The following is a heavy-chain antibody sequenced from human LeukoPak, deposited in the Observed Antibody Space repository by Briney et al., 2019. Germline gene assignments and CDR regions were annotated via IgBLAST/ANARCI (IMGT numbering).Heavy chain of an antibody. V-gene: IGHV4-39*07. CDR3: ARVEDYYYYMDV. J-gene: IGHJ6*03. Sequence: SETLSLTCTVSGGSISSSSYCWGWIRQPPGKGLEWIGSIYYSGSTYYNPSLKSRVTISVDTSKNQFSLKLSSVTAADTAVYYCARVEDYYYYMDVWGKGTTVTVSS. CDR2: IYYSGST. CDR1: GGSISSSSYC.